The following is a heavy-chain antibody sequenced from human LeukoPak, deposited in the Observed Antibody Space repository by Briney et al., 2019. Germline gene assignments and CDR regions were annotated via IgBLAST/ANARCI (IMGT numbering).Heavy chain of an antibody. V-gene: IGHV1-69*13. Sequence: SVKVSCKASGYTFTSYGISWVRQAPGQGLEWMGGIIPIFGTANYAQKFQGRVTITADESTSTAYMELSSLRSEDTAVYYCARGAGYCSSTSCYIVYDYYYYGMDVWGQGTTVTVSS. J-gene: IGHJ6*02. CDR2: IIPIFGTA. CDR1: GYTFTSYG. D-gene: IGHD2-2*02. CDR3: ARGAGYCSSTSCYIVYDYYYYGMDV.